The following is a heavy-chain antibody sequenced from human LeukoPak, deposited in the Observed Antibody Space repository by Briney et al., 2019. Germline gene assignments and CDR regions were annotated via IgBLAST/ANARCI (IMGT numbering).Heavy chain of an antibody. J-gene: IGHJ6*02. V-gene: IGHV3-15*01. D-gene: IGHD3-16*01. CDR3: TTGYYDYVWGSYWVWAQGDV. Sequence: GGSLRLSCIASGFTFRNAWMTWVRQAPGKGLEWVGRIKSKTDGGTTDYAAPVKGRFTISRDDSKNTLYLQMNSLKTEDTAVYYCTTGYYDYVWGSYWVWAQGDVWGQGTTVTVSS. CDR1: GFTFRNAW. CDR2: IKSKTDGGTT.